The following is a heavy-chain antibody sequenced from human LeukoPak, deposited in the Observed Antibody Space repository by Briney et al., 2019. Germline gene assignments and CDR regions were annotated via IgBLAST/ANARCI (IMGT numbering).Heavy chain of an antibody. Sequence: ESSQTLSLTCAVSGGSISSGGYSWSWIRQPPGKGLEWIGYIYHSGSTNYNPSLRSRVTISVDTSKNQFSLKLSSVTAADTAVYYCARHSDGSYSTFDYWGQGTLVTVSS. J-gene: IGHJ4*02. CDR3: ARHSDGSYSTFDY. CDR2: IYHSGST. CDR1: GGSISSGGYS. D-gene: IGHD1-26*01. V-gene: IGHV4-30-2*01.